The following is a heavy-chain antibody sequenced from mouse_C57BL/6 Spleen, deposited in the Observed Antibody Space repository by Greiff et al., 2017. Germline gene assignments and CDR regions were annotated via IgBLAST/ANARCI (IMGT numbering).Heavy chain of an antibody. Sequence: EVQGVESGAELVRPGASVKLSCSASGFNIKDDYMHWVKQRPEQGLEWIGWIDPANGDTEYASKFQGKATITADTSANTAYLQLSSLTSEDTAVYYCTKTGTNYFDYWGQGTTLTVSS. D-gene: IGHD4-1*01. V-gene: IGHV14-4*01. J-gene: IGHJ2*01. CDR1: GFNIKDDY. CDR3: TKTGTNYFDY. CDR2: IDPANGDT.